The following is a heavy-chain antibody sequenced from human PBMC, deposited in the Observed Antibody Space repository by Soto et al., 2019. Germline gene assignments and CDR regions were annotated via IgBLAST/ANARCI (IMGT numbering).Heavy chain of an antibody. J-gene: IGHJ4*02. CDR2: IYPGDSDT. D-gene: IGHD1-1*01. CDR3: ARSSRELARHFDY. Sequence: GESLKISCQGSGFTFTSYGITWVRQIPGKGLEWMGTIYPGDSDTRYSPSFQGQFTISTDKSITTAYLQWSSLKASDTAMYYCARSSRELARHFDYWGQGTLVTVSS. V-gene: IGHV5-51*01. CDR1: GFTFTSYG.